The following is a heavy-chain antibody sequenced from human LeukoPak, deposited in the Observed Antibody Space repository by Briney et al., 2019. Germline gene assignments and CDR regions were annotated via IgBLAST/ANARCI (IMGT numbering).Heavy chain of an antibody. D-gene: IGHD4-11*01. CDR1: TGSINTYF. V-gene: IGHV4-4*07. Sequence: SETLSLTCTVSTGSINTYFWTWVRQPAGKGLEWNGRISDTGRTFYNPSLESRVTISLDTSNNQFFLKVTSVTAADTAVYYCARGSELTKTSGHYSFDYWGQGTPVSVSS. J-gene: IGHJ4*02. CDR3: ARGSELTKTSGHYSFDY. CDR2: ISDTGRT.